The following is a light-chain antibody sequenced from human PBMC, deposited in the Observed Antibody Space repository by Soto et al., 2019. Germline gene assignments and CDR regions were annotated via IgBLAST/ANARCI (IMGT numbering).Light chain of an antibody. CDR1: QSVSSSY. CDR3: HQYGSSPPIT. J-gene: IGKJ5*01. CDR2: GAS. Sequence: EIVLTQSPGTLSLSPGERDTHSCRASQSVSSSYLAWYQQKPGQAPRLLIYGASSRATGIPDRFSGSGSVTDFTLTISRLEPEDFAVYYCHQYGSSPPITFGQGTRLEIK. V-gene: IGKV3-20*01.